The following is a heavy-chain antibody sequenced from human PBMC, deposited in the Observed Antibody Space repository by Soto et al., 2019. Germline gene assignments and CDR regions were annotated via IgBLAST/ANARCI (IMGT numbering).Heavy chain of an antibody. CDR1: GGSFSGYY. D-gene: IGHD3-10*01. CDR2: INHSGST. CDR3: ARARYYYGR. V-gene: IGHV4-34*01. J-gene: IGHJ4*02. Sequence: SETLSLTCAVYGGSFSGYYWSWIRQPPGKGLEWIGEINHSGSTNYNPSLKSRVTISVDTSKNQFSLKLSSVTAADTAVYYCARARYYYGRWGQGTLVTVSS.